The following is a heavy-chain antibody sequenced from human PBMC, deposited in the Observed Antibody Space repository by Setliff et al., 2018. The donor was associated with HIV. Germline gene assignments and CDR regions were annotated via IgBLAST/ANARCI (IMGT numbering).Heavy chain of an antibody. CDR2: IRSSGDT. V-gene: IGHV4-39*07. CDR3: ARDRAGWDGQVILYGLDI. J-gene: IGHJ3*02. D-gene: IGHD3-10*01. Sequence: SETLSLTCTVSGASISSHNYYWGWIRQSPGKGLEWIASIRSSGDTYYNPSLQSRVTISVDTSKNQFSLKVNSVTAADTAVYYCARDRAGWDGQVILYGLDIWGQGTMVTVSS. CDR1: GASISSHNYY.